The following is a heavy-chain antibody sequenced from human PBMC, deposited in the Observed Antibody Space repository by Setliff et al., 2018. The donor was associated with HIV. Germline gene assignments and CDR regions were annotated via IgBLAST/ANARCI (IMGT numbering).Heavy chain of an antibody. CDR1: GYTFTSYA. J-gene: IGHJ6*03. CDR3: ARVGSYDFWSGLYYYYYYMDV. CDR2: INTNTGNP. V-gene: IGHV7-4-1*02. D-gene: IGHD3-3*01. Sequence: VASVKVSCKASGYTFTSYAMNWVRQAPGQGLDWMGWINTNTGNPMYAQGFTGRFVFSLDTSVSTAYLQISSLKAEDTAVCYCARVGSYDFWSGLYYYYYYMDVWGKGTTVTVSS.